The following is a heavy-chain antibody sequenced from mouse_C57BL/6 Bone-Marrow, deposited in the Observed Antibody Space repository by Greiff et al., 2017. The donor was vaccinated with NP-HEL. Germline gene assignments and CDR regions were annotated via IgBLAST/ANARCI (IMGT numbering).Heavy chain of an antibody. CDR1: GYTFTSYG. CDR2: IYPRSGNT. CDR3: ARWGNYWYFDV. V-gene: IGHV1-81*01. D-gene: IGHD2-1*01. J-gene: IGHJ1*03. Sequence: VQLQQSGAELARPGASVKLSCKASGYTFTSYGISWVKQRTGQGLEWIGEIYPRSGNTYYNEKFKGKATLTADKSSRTAYMELRSLTSEDSAVYFCARWGNYWYFDVWGTGTTVTVSS.